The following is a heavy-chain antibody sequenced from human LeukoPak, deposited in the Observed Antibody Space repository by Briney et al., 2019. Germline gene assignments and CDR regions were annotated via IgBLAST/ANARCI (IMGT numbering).Heavy chain of an antibody. Sequence: GGSLSLSCAASGFRFSGYWMTWVRQAPGKGLEWVANIKGDGSETSCVTSLRGRFTISRDNAKNSLYLQMNNLRVEDTAVYYCAREEVKSFDNWGQGTLVTVSS. CDR2: IKGDGSET. J-gene: IGHJ4*02. CDR1: GFRFSGYW. CDR3: AREEVKSFDN. V-gene: IGHV3-7*03.